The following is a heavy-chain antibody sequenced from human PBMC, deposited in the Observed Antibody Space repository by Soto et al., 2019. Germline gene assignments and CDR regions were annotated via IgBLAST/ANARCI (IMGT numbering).Heavy chain of an antibody. CDR1: GFTFSSYA. V-gene: IGHV3-23*01. CDR3: AKGLKNVVVAAYSLYY. Sequence: QPGGSLRLSCAASGFTFSSYAMSWVRQAPGKGLEWVSAISGSGGSTYYADSVKGRFTISRDNSKNTLYLQMNSLRAEDTAVYYCAKGLKNVVVAAYSLYYWGQGTLVTVSS. D-gene: IGHD2-15*01. CDR2: ISGSGGST. J-gene: IGHJ4*02.